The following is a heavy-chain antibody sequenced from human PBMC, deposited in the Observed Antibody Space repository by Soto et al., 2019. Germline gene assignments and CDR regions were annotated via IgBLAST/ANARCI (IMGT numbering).Heavy chain of an antibody. CDR3: ARVLPNCSSSSCSFDY. V-gene: IGHV4-59*01. CDR2: IYKSRST. J-gene: IGHJ4*01. D-gene: IGHD2-2*01. CDR1: GGSISGYS. Sequence: SETLSLTCTVSGGSISGYSWTWIRQPPGKGLEWIGYIYKSRSTNYNPSLKSRVTMSLDTSKSQLSLKLTSVAAADTAVYYCARVLPNCSSSSCSFDYWSQGALVTGSS.